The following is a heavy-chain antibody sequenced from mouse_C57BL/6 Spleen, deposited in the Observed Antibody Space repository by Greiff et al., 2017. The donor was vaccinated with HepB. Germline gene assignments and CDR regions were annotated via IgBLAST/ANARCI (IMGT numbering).Heavy chain of an antibody. CDR1: GYAFTNYL. V-gene: IGHV1-54*01. J-gene: IGHJ3*01. Sequence: QVQLKQSGAELVRPGTSVKVSCKASGYAFTNYLIEWVKQRPGQGLEWIGVINPGSGGTNYNEKFKGKATLTADKSSSTAYMQLSSLTSEDSAVYVCARRDIYDYGSSYVGWFAYWGQGTLVTVSA. CDR3: ARRDIYDYGSSYVGWFAY. D-gene: IGHD1-1*01. CDR2: INPGSGGT.